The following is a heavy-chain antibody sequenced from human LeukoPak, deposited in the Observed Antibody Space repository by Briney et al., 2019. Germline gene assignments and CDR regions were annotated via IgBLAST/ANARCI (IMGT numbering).Heavy chain of an antibody. V-gene: IGHV1-18*01. CDR3: ARGFTFGGGVKREYYFDY. D-gene: IGHD3-16*01. CDR2: ISAYNGNT. CDR1: GYTFNRYG. J-gene: IGHJ4*02. Sequence: GASVKVSCKASGYTFNRYGITWLRQAPGQGLEWMGWISAYNGNTNYAQKLQGRVTMTTDTSTSTAYMELRSLRSDDTAVYYCARGFTFGGGVKREYYFDYWGQGTLVTVSS.